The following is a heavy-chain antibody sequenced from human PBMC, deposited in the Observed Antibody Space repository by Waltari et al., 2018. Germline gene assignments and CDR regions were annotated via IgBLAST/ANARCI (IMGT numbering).Heavy chain of an antibody. J-gene: IGHJ3*02. V-gene: IGHV4-34*01. D-gene: IGHD2-2*01. Sequence: QVQLQQWGAGLLKPSETLSLTCAVYGGSFSGYYWSWIRQPPGKGLEGIGEINTSGSPSDSPSVKIRVTISVDTSKNQFSLKLGSVTAADTAVYYCARVIGLTVQLLFGFGAFDIWGQGTMVTVSS. CDR3: ARVIGLTVQLLFGFGAFDI. CDR2: INTSGSP. CDR1: GGSFSGYY.